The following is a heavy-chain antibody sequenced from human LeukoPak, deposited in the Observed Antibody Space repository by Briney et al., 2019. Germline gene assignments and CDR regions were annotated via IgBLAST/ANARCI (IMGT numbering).Heavy chain of an antibody. CDR1: GFTLSDYY. V-gene: IGHV3-11*01. CDR2: ISNSGFTT. J-gene: IGHJ4*02. CDR3: AREDSVGNSFDY. D-gene: IGHD3/OR15-3a*01. Sequence: GGSLRLSCAASGFTLSDYYVSWIRQAPGKGLEWVAFISNSGFTTYYADSMKGRFTVSRDNAKDSVSLQMNNLRAEDTARYYCAREDSVGNSFDYWGQGAQVTVS.